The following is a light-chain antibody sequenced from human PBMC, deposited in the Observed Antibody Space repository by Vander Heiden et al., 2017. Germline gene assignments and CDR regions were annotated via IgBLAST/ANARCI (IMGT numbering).Light chain of an antibody. CDR3: SSYTSSSTLVV. V-gene: IGLV2-14*01. J-gene: IGLJ2*01. CDR1: SSDVGGYHF. Sequence: QSALTQPASVSGSHGQPITISCTGTSSDVGGYHFGSWYQQHPGKAPNLMIYEVSNRPSGVSNRFSGSKSGNTASLTISGLQAEDEADYYCSSYTSSSTLVVFGGGTKLTVL. CDR2: EVS.